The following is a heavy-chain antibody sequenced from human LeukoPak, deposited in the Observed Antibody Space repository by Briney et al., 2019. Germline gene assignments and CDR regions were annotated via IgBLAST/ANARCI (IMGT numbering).Heavy chain of an antibody. D-gene: IGHD3-3*01. Sequence: GRSLRLSCAASGFTFSSYGMHWVRQAPGKGLEWVAVIWYDGSNKYYADSVKGRFTISRDNSKNTLYLQMNSLRAGDTAVYYCAKGNDFWSGYLDYWGQGTLVTVSS. V-gene: IGHV3-33*06. CDR2: IWYDGSNK. J-gene: IGHJ4*02. CDR1: GFTFSSYG. CDR3: AKGNDFWSGYLDY.